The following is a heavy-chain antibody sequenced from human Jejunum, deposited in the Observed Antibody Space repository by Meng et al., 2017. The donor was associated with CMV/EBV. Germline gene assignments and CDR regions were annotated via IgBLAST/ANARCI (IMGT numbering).Heavy chain of an antibody. D-gene: IGHD6-6*01. CDR3: ARDRYSSSADHYYGMDV. Sequence: TFNFYEMNGVRQAPGKGLEWVSYITGSGTPIYYAESVRGRFAISRDDTKNSLYLQMNSLRAEDTAVYYCARDRYSSSADHYYGMDVWGQGPTVTVSS. V-gene: IGHV3-48*03. J-gene: IGHJ6*02. CDR2: ITGSGTPI. CDR1: TFNFYE.